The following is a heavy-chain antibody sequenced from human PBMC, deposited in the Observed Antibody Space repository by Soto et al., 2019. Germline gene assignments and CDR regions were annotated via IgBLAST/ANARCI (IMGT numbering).Heavy chain of an antibody. CDR3: ARHEGGTTVTLNYSCYYYMDV. CDR2: VYYSGST. D-gene: IGHD4-17*01. V-gene: IGHV4-39*01. CDR1: GGSTSSGTYY. J-gene: IGHJ6*03. Sequence: SETLSLTCTGSGGSTSSGTYYWDWIRQTPGKGLEWIGSVYYSGSTEYNPTLKSRITISVDTSKNQLPLNMNSVTAADSAVYYCARHEGGTTVTLNYSCYYYMDVWGKGTTITVAS.